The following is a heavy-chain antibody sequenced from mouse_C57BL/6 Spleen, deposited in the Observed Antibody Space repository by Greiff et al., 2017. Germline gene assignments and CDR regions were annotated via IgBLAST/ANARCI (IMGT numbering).Heavy chain of an antibody. V-gene: IGHV5-9-1*02. Sequence: EVHLVESGEGLVKPGGSLKLSCAASGFTFSSYAMSWVRQTPEKRLEWVAYISSGGDYIYYADTVKGRFTISRDNARNTLYLQMSSLKSEDTAMYYCTRASYDYDDAMDYWGQGTSVTVSS. D-gene: IGHD2-4*01. J-gene: IGHJ4*01. CDR2: ISSGGDYI. CDR3: TRASYDYDDAMDY. CDR1: GFTFSSYA.